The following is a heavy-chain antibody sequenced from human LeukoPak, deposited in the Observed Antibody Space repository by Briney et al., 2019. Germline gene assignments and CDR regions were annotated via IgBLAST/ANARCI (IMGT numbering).Heavy chain of an antibody. D-gene: IGHD3-3*01. CDR1: GGSFSGYY. J-gene: IGHJ6*03. CDR2: INHSGST. Sequence: SETLSLTCAVYGGSFSGYYWSWLRQPPGKGLEWIGEINHSGSTNYNPSLKSRVTISVDTSKNQFSLKLSSVTAADTAVYYCARGGRFLEWLLYRYYYYMDVWGKGTTVTVSS. CDR3: ARGGRFLEWLLYRYYYYMDV. V-gene: IGHV4-34*01.